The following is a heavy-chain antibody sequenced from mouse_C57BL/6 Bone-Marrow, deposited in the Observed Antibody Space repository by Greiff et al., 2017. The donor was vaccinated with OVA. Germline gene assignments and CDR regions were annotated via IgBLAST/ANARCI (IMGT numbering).Heavy chain of an antibody. V-gene: IGHV1-54*01. Sequence: VQLQESGAELVRPGTSVKVPCKASGYAFTNYLIEWVKQRPGQGLEWVGVMNPGSGGTNYNEKFKGKATLTGDKSSSTAYMQLSSLTSEYSAVYFCARGFFAYWGQGTLVTVSA. CDR3: ARGFFAY. CDR1: GYAFTNYL. J-gene: IGHJ3*01. CDR2: MNPGSGGT.